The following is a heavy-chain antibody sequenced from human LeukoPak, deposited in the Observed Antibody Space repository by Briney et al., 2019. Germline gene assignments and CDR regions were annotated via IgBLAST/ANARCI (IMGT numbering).Heavy chain of an antibody. Sequence: GGSLRLSCAASGFTFSSYGMHWVRQAPGRGLEWVAVISYDGSNKYYADSVKGRFTISRDNSKNTLYLQMNSLRAEDTAVYYCAKDSSGIAVAGTGYYYGMDVWGKGTTVTVSS. CDR3: AKDSSGIAVAGTGYYYGMDV. J-gene: IGHJ6*04. V-gene: IGHV3-30*18. D-gene: IGHD6-19*01. CDR2: ISYDGSNK. CDR1: GFTFSSYG.